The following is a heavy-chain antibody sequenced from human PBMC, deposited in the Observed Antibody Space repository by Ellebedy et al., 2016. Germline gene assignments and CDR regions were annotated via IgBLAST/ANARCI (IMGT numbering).Heavy chain of an antibody. CDR2: MNPNSGNT. CDR1: GYTFTSYD. V-gene: IGHV1-8*01. J-gene: IGHJ3*02. D-gene: IGHD2-8*01. CDR3: ARVMGILYAFDI. Sequence: ASVKVSCXASGYTFTSYDINWVRQATGQGLEWMGWMNPNSGNTGYAQKFQGRVTMTRNTSISTAYMELSSLRSEDTAVYYCARVMGILYAFDIWGQGTMVTVSS.